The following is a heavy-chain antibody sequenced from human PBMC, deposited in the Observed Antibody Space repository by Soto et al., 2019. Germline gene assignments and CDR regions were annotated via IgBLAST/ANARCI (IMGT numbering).Heavy chain of an antibody. V-gene: IGHV4-34*01. Sequence: QVQLQQWGAGLLKPSETLSLTCAVYGGSFSGYYWSWIRQPPGKGLGWIGEINHSGSTNYNPYLKSRVTISVDTSKNQFSLKLSSVTAADTAVYYCARGRRVVTPLYYFDYWGQGTLVTVSS. J-gene: IGHJ4*02. D-gene: IGHD4-4*01. CDR2: INHSGST. CDR1: GGSFSGYY. CDR3: ARGRRVVTPLYYFDY.